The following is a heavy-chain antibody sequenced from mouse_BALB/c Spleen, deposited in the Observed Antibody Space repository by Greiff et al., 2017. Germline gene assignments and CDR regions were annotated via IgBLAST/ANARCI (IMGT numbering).Heavy chain of an antibody. CDR1: GFTFSDYY. V-gene: IGHV5-4*02. CDR3: AREGGITTVVERAMDY. D-gene: IGHD1-1*01. J-gene: IGHJ4*01. CDR2: ISDGGSYT. Sequence: EVNLVESGGGLVKPGGSLKLSCAASGFTFSDYYMYWVRQTPEKRLEWVATISDGGSYTYYPDSVKGRFTISRDNAKNNLYLQMSSLKSEDTAMYYCAREGGITTVVERAMDYWGQGTSVTVSS.